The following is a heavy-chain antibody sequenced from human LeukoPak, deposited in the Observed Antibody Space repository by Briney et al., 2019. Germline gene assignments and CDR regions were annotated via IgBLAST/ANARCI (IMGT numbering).Heavy chain of an antibody. CDR1: GGSISSGSYS. Sequence: PSETLSLTCTVSGGSISSGSYSRSWIRQPAGKGLEWIGRIYTSESTNYNPSLKSRVTISVDTSKNQFSLKLSSVTAADTAVHYCARQVDYWGQGTLVTVSS. J-gene: IGHJ4*02. V-gene: IGHV4-61*02. CDR3: ARQVDY. CDR2: IYTSEST.